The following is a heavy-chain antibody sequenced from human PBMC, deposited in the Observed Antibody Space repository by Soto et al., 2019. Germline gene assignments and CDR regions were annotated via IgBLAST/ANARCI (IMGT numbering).Heavy chain of an antibody. V-gene: IGHV4-34*01. D-gene: IGHD3-10*01. CDR3: ARGRGSGSYYPWFDP. Sequence: PSETLSLTCAVYGGSVSGNYWSWIRQPPGKGLEWIGEINHGGSSNYNLSLKSRGTISVDTSKNQFSLKLSSVTAADTAVYYCARGRGSGSYYPWFDPWGQGTLVTVSS. CDR2: INHGGSS. J-gene: IGHJ5*02. CDR1: GGSVSGNY.